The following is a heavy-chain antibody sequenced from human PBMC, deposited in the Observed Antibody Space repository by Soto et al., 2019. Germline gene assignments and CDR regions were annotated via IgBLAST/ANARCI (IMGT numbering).Heavy chain of an antibody. J-gene: IGHJ5*02. CDR3: ASSRGYCSSTSCYSPNFDP. Sequence: GAAVKVSCKASGYTFTSYAMHWVRQAPGQRLEWMGWINAGNGNTKYSQKFQGRVTITRDTSASTAYMELSSLRSEDTAVYYRASSRGYCSSTSCYSPNFDPSGQGTLVTVS. D-gene: IGHD2-2*01. CDR2: INAGNGNT. V-gene: IGHV1-3*01. CDR1: GYTFTSYA.